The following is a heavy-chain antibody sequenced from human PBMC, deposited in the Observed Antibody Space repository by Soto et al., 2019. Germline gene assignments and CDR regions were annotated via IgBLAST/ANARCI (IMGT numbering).Heavy chain of an antibody. J-gene: IGHJ6*02. D-gene: IGHD1-7*01. CDR3: ARDTNSWNYGYYYYGMDV. V-gene: IGHV6-1*01. CDR1: GDSVSSNSAA. CDR2: TYYRSKWYN. Sequence: SQTLSLTCAISGDSVSSNSAAWNWIRQSPSRGLEWLGRTYYRSKWYNDYAVSVKSRITINLDTSKNQFSLQLNSVTPEDTAVYYCARDTNSWNYGYYYYGMDVWGQGTTVTVSS.